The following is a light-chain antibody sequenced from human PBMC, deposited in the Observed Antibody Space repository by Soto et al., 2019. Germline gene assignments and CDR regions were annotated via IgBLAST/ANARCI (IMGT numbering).Light chain of an antibody. V-gene: IGLV6-57*03. Sequence: NFMLTQPHSVSESPGKTVTISCTRSSGSIASNYVQWYQQRSGSAPTTVIYEDNQRPSGVPDRFSGSIDSSSNSASLTISGLKTEVEADYYCQSYDSSKGVFGGGTKLTVL. CDR3: QSYDSSKGV. J-gene: IGLJ2*01. CDR2: EDN. CDR1: SGSIASNY.